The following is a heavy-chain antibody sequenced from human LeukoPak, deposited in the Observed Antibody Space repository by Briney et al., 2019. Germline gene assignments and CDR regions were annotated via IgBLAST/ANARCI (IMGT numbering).Heavy chain of an antibody. Sequence: SETLSLTCTVSGGSISSYYWSWIRQPAGKGLEWIGRIYTSGSTNYNPSLKSRVTISVDTSKNQFSLKLSSVTAADTALYYCARVGYYGVVRIFDYWGQGTLVTVSS. CDR3: ARVGYYGVVRIFDY. CDR1: GGSISSYY. J-gene: IGHJ4*02. CDR2: IYTSGST. V-gene: IGHV4-4*07. D-gene: IGHD3-10*01.